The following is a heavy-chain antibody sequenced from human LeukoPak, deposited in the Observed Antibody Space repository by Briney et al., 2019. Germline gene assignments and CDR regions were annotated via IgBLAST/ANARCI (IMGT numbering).Heavy chain of an antibody. CDR1: GFTFSSYA. V-gene: IGHV3-30-3*01. CDR2: ISYDGSNK. Sequence: GGSLRLSCAASGFTFSSYAMHWVRQAPGKGLEWVAVISYDGSNKYYADSVKGRFTISRDNSKNTLYLQMNSLRAEDTAVYCCARDAVWGSYRYPTLFDYWGQGTLVTVSS. J-gene: IGHJ4*02. CDR3: ARDAVWGSYRYPTLFDY. D-gene: IGHD3-16*02.